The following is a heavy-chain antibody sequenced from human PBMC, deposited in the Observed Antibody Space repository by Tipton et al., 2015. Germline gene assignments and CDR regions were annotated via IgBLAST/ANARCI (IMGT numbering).Heavy chain of an antibody. Sequence: TLSLTCTVSGGSISNNYWGWIRQPPGKGLEYIGYIFYSGDTNYNPSLKSRVTISVDTSKNQFSLKLTSVTAADTAVYYCASRGAGTSHYAMDVWGQGTTVTVSS. CDR2: IFYSGDT. J-gene: IGHJ6*02. CDR3: ASRGAGTSHYAMDV. V-gene: IGHV4-59*12. D-gene: IGHD6-19*01. CDR1: GGSISNNY.